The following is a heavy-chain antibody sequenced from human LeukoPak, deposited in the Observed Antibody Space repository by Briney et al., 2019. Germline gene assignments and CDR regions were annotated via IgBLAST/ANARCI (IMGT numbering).Heavy chain of an antibody. V-gene: IGHV4-31*03. D-gene: IGHD6-6*01. J-gene: IGHJ4*02. CDR3: ARGLYSIVEY. Sequence: SSETLSLTCTVSGGSISSGGDYWNWIRQNPGKGLEWIGYISYSGSTYYNPSLKSRVTISVETSKNQFSLKLRSATAADTAVYYCARGLYSIVEYWGQGTLVTVSS. CDR1: GGSISSGGDY. CDR2: ISYSGST.